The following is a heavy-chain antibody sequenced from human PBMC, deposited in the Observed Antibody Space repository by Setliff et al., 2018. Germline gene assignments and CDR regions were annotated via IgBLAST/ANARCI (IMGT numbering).Heavy chain of an antibody. Sequence: SETLSLTCTVSGGSISSGSYYWSWIRQPAGKGLEWIGHIYTSGSTNYNPSLKSRVTISVDTSKNQFSLNLNSVTAADTAVYYCARRATYYNFWSGYYAYWGQGTLVTVSS. CDR2: IYTSGST. CDR1: GGSISSGSYY. D-gene: IGHD3-3*01. CDR3: ARRATYYNFWSGYYAY. J-gene: IGHJ4*02. V-gene: IGHV4-61*09.